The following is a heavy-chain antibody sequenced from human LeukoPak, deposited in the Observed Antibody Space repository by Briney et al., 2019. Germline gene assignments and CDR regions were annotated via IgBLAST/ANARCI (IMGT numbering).Heavy chain of an antibody. CDR2: ISGSGGST. CDR1: GFTFSSYA. Sequence: GGSLRLSCAASGFTFSSYAMSWVRQAPGKGLEWVSAISGSGGSTYYADSVKGRFTISRDNSKNTLYLQMNSLRAEDTAVYYCAKGPSSSPWRSAVYWGQGTLVTVSS. V-gene: IGHV3-23*01. CDR3: AKGPSSSPWRSAVY. J-gene: IGHJ4*02. D-gene: IGHD6-6*01.